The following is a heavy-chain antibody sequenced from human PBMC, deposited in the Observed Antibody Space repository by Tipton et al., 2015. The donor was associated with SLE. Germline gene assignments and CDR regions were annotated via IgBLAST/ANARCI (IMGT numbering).Heavy chain of an antibody. Sequence: RSLRLSCAASGFTFDDYAMHWVRQAPGKGLEWLSGISWHGDTFYADSVKGRFTISRDNAKNSLSLQMNSLRTEDTALYFCAKDILGLGYCTGLADWGQGTLVIVSS. CDR3: AKDILGLGYCTGLAD. D-gene: IGHD2-8*02. J-gene: IGHJ4*02. CDR1: GFTFDDYA. V-gene: IGHV3-9*01. CDR2: ISWHGDT.